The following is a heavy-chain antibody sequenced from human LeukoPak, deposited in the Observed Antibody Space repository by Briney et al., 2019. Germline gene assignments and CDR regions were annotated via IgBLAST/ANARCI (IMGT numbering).Heavy chain of an antibody. J-gene: IGHJ3*01. CDR2: INWNSGSK. D-gene: IGHD2-2*02. CDR1: GFTFDDYA. CDR3: AKGFAVVPAAIDDAFDV. V-gene: IGHV3-9*03. Sequence: GGSLRLSCAASGFTFDDYAMHWVRQVPGKGLEWVSGINWNSGSKGYADSVKGRFTISRDNAKNSLYLQMNSLRVEDMALYFCAKGFAVVPAAIDDAFDVWGRGTMVIVSS.